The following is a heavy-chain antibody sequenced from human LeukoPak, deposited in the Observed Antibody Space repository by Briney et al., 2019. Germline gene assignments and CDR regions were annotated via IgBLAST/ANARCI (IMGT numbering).Heavy chain of an antibody. CDR3: ARASTTVPNLLDY. CDR1: GFTFSTYW. V-gene: IGHV3-74*03. Sequence: GGSLRLSCAASGFTFSTYWMHWVRQAPGKGPLWVSRINGDGTSTKYADSVKGRFTISRDNARHTLYLQMNSLRAEDTAVYYCARASTTVPNLLDYWGQGTLVTVSS. J-gene: IGHJ4*02. D-gene: IGHD4-17*01. CDR2: INGDGTST.